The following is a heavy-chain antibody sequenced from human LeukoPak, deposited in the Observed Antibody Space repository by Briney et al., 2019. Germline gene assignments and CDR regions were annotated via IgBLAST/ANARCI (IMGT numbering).Heavy chain of an antibody. CDR3: ARMCSSTSSSPGGFDP. Sequence: GASVTVSFKASGYTFTVYYMHWVRQAPGQGVEWMGWINPNSGGTNYAQKFQGRVTMTRDTSISTAYMELSRLRSDDTAVYYCARMCSSTSSSPGGFDPWGQGTLVTVSS. CDR2: INPNSGGT. J-gene: IGHJ5*02. D-gene: IGHD2-2*01. V-gene: IGHV1-2*02. CDR1: GYTFTVYY.